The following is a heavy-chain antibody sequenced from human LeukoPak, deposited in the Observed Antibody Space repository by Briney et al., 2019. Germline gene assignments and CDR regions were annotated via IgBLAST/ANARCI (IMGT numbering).Heavy chain of an antibody. J-gene: IGHJ4*02. CDR3: ARRSGNYYGVDY. CDR2: IYPDDSDT. D-gene: IGHD1-26*01. CDR1: GYXFTSYW. Sequence: GESLKISCKVSGYXFTSYWIAWVRQMPGKGLEWMGIIYPDDSDTTYNPSFQGQVTISADKSISTAYLQWSSLKASDTAMYYCARRSGNYYGVDYWGQGTLVTVSS. V-gene: IGHV5-51*01.